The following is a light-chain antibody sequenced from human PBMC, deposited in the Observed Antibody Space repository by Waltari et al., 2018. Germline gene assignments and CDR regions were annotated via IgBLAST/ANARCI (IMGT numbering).Light chain of an antibody. V-gene: IGLV3-25*03. Sequence: SYELTQPPSVSVSPGQTATITCSGVALPKQYAYWYRQKSGQAAVLVIYKDTERPSGIPERFSGSSSGTTVTLTISGVQAEDEADYYCQSCQSPDSGDTYVVFGGGTKLTVL. CDR3: QSPDSGDTYVV. J-gene: IGLJ2*01. CDR1: ALPKQY. CDR2: KDT.